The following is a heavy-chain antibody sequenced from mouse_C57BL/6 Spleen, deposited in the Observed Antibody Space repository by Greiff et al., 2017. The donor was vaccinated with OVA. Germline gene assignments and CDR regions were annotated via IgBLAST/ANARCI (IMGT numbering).Heavy chain of an antibody. Sequence: EVQVVESGPGLVKPSQSLSLTCSVTGYSITSGYYWNWIRQFPGNKLEWMGYISYDGSNNYNPSLKNRISITRDTSKNQFFLKLNSVTTEDTATYYCARVIYYDYDEYAMDYWGQGTSVTVSS. V-gene: IGHV3-6*01. CDR3: ARVIYYDYDEYAMDY. J-gene: IGHJ4*01. D-gene: IGHD2-4*01. CDR1: GYSITSGYY. CDR2: ISYDGSN.